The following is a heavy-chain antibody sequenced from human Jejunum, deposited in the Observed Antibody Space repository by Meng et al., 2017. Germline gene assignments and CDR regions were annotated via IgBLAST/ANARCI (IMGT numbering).Heavy chain of an antibody. CDR3: ARVIYYYDSFRVDY. D-gene: IGHD3-22*01. CDR1: GFSFSSYA. CDR2: ISSSGGTT. Sequence: GESLKISCAASGFSFSSYAMSWVRQAPGKGLEWISAISSSGGTTNYADSVRGRFTISRDNSKNTVYLQLNSLRAEDTALYYCARVIYYYDSFRVDYWGQGTQVTIAS. J-gene: IGHJ4*02. V-gene: IGHV3-23*01.